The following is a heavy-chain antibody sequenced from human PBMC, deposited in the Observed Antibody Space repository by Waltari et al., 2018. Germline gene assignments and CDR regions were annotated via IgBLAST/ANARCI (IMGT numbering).Heavy chain of an antibody. CDR1: GGSLSGFY. J-gene: IGHJ6*03. CDR3: ARGTPSFYHYMDV. Sequence: QVLLQQSGPGLVKPSETLSVTCTVSGGSLSGFYWSWIRHSPGKGLEWIAFIYDSWTTKYNPALKSRVTISVDTSKNRFTLKLGSATAADTALYYWARGTPSFYHYMDV. V-gene: IGHV4-59*01. CDR2: IYDSWTT.